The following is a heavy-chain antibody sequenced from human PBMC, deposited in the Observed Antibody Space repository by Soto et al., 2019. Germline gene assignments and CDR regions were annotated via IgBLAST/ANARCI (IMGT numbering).Heavy chain of an antibody. Sequence: WGSLRLSCAASGFTLSSYSMNWVRQAPGKGLEWVSSISSSSSYIYYADSVKGRFTISRDNAKNSLYLQMNSLRAEDTAVYYCARDKNNWNSRGWFDPWGQGTQVTGSS. CDR1: GFTLSSYS. V-gene: IGHV3-21*01. D-gene: IGHD1-7*01. J-gene: IGHJ5*02. CDR2: ISSSSSYI. CDR3: ARDKNNWNSRGWFDP.